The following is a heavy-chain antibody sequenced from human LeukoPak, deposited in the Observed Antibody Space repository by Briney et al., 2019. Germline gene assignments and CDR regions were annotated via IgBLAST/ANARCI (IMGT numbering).Heavy chain of an antibody. J-gene: IGHJ4*02. CDR2: ISGSGGTT. D-gene: IGHD5-18*01. V-gene: IGHV3-23*01. CDR3: ARREYSHGYDY. Sequence: GASLRLSCAASGFTFSSYAMSWVRQAPGKGREWVSSISGSGGTTYYADSVKGRFTISRDNSKNTLYLQMNSLRAEDTAVYYCARREYSHGYDYWGQGTLVTVSS. CDR1: GFTFSSYA.